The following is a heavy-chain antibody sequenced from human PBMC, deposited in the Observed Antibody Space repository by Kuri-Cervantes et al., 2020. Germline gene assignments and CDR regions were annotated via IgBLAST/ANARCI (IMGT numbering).Heavy chain of an antibody. D-gene: IGHD3-10*01. CDR2: ISGSGGST. CDR3: AKSRGSGSYYWIFDY. J-gene: IGHJ4*02. V-gene: IGHV3-23*01. CDR1: GSTFSSYS. Sequence: GGSLRLSCAASGSTFSSYSMNWVRQAPGKGLEWVSAISGSGGSTYYADSVKGRFTISRDNSKNTLYLQMNSLRAEDTAVYYCAKSRGSGSYYWIFDYWGQGTLVTVSS.